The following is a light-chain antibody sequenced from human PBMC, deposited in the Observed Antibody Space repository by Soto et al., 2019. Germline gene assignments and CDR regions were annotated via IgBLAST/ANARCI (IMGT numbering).Light chain of an antibody. J-gene: IGKJ1*01. CDR2: DAS. Sequence: EIVMTQSPATLPVSPGERATLYCWASQSVSSKVAWYQQKPGQAARLLIYDASTRATGIPARFSGRGSGTEFTLTISSLQSEDFAVYSCHQYFNWTFGQGTEV. V-gene: IGKV3-15*01. CDR3: HQYFNWT. CDR1: QSVSSK.